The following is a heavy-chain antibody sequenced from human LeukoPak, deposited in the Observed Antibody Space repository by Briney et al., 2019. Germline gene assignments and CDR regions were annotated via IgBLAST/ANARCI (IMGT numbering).Heavy chain of an antibody. CDR3: AREDPAAEGIAAAGAY. CDR2: IIPSLSIT. Sequence: GDSVKDSCEASGGTFSSYAISWVRQAPGQGLEWMGRIIPSLSITNYAQKVKGRVTITTDKSTSTAYMELSSLRAEDTAVYYCAREDPAAEGIAAAGAYWGQGTLVTVSS. D-gene: IGHD6-13*01. CDR1: GGTFSSYA. J-gene: IGHJ4*02. V-gene: IGHV1-69*04.